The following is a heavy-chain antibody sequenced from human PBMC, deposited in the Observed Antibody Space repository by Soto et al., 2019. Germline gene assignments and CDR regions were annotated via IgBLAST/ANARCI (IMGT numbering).Heavy chain of an antibody. Sequence: GASVKVSCKASGCTFSSYAISWVRQAPGQGLEWMGGIIPIFGTANYAQKFQGRVTITADESTSTAYMELSSLRSEDTAVYYCARYRFLEWLLAGWFDPWGQGTLVTVSS. CDR1: GCTFSSYA. J-gene: IGHJ5*02. CDR3: ARYRFLEWLLAGWFDP. D-gene: IGHD3-3*01. CDR2: IIPIFGTA. V-gene: IGHV1-69*13.